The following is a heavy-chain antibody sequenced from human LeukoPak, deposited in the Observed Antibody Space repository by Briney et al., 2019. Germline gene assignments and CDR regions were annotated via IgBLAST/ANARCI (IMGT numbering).Heavy chain of an antibody. J-gene: IGHJ4*02. CDR1: GLTFSSYG. D-gene: IGHD1-14*01. CDR3: AKVSFDRAKEPIPLDY. CDR2: IRYDGSNK. V-gene: IGHV3-30*02. Sequence: GGSLRLSCAASGLTFSSYGMHWVRQAPGKGLEWVAFIRYDGSNKYYADSVKGRFTISRDNSKNTLYLQMNSLRAEDTAMYYCAKVSFDRAKEPIPLDYWGQGTLVTVSS.